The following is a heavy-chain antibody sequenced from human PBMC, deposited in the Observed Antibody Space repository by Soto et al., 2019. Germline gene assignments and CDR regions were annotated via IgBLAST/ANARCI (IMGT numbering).Heavy chain of an antibody. J-gene: IGHJ3*02. D-gene: IGHD6-19*01. Sequence: ASVNGSCKASGYSFTSYDINWVRQATGQGLEWMGWMNPNSGNTGYAQKFQGRVTMTRNTSISTAYMELSSLRSEDTAVYYCARVIRGWYSDAFDIWGQGTMVTVSS. V-gene: IGHV1-8*01. CDR1: GYSFTSYD. CDR2: MNPNSGNT. CDR3: ARVIRGWYSDAFDI.